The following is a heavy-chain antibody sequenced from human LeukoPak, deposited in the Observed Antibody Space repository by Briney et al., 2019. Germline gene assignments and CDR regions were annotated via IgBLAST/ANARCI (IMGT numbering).Heavy chain of an antibody. CDR3: ARGYSSGWYLYYGMDV. V-gene: IGHV4-34*01. J-gene: IGHJ6*02. CDR1: GGSFSGYY. Sequence: PETLSLTCAVYGGSFSGYYWSWIRQPPGKGLEWIWEINHSGSTNYNPSLKSRVTISVDTSKNQFSLKLSSVTAADTAVYYCARGYSSGWYLYYGMDVWGQGTTVTVSS. D-gene: IGHD6-19*01. CDR2: INHSGST.